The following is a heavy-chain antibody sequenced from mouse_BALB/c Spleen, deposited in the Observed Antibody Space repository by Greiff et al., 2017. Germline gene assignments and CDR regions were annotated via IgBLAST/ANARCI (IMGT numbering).Heavy chain of an antibody. CDR2: IWAGGST. J-gene: IGHJ4*01. Sequence: VQLVESGPGLVAPSQSLSITCTVSGFSLTSYGVHWVRQPPGKGLEWLGVIWAGGSTNYNSALMSRLSISKDNSKSQVFLKMNSLQTDDTAMYYCARYRYDGSYYAMDYWGQGTSVTVSS. CDR3: ARYRYDGSYYAMDY. D-gene: IGHD2-14*01. V-gene: IGHV2-9*02. CDR1: GFSLTSYG.